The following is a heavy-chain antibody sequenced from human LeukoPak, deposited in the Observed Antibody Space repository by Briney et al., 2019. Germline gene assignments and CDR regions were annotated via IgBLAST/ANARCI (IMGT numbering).Heavy chain of an antibody. J-gene: IGHJ4*02. CDR3: ARGGVAVNTDY. Sequence: SETLSLTCAVSGYSISSGYYWGWIRPPPGKGLEWIGSIYHSGSTYYNPSLKSRVTISVDTSKNQFSLKLSSVTAADTAVYYCARGGVAVNTDYWGQGTLVTVSS. V-gene: IGHV4-38-2*01. D-gene: IGHD6-19*01. CDR2: IYHSGST. CDR1: GYSISSGYY.